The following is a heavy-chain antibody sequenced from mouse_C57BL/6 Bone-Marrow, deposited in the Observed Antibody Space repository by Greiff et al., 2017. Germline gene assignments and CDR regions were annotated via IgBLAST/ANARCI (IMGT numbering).Heavy chain of an antibody. CDR1: GFTFSSYA. CDR2: ISDGGSYT. CDR3: AREPSMEY. V-gene: IGHV5-4*01. Sequence: EVQVVESGGGLVKPGGSLKLSCAASGFTFSSYAMSWVRQTPEKRLEWVATISDGGSYTYYPENVKGRFTISGDNAKNNLSLQMSHLKSEDTAMYYCAREPSMEYWGQGTSVTVSS. J-gene: IGHJ4*01.